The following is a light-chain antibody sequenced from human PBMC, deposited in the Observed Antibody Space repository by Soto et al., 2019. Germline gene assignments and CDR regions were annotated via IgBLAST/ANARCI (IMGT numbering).Light chain of an antibody. V-gene: IGLV1-51*01. CDR3: RTWDSSLSAVV. CDR2: YNN. CDR1: SSNIGNNY. Sequence: QSVLTQPPSMSAAPGQKVTISCSGSSSNIGNNYVSWYQQLPGTAPKLLIYYNNERPSGIPDRFSTSKSGASATLGITGLQTGDEADYYCRTWDSSLSAVVFGGGTKLTVL. J-gene: IGLJ2*01.